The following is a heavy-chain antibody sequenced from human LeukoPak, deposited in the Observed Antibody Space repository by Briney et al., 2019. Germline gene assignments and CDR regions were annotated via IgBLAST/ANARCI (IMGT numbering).Heavy chain of an antibody. CDR2: IYASGNT. V-gene: IGHV4-4*07. Sequence: SETLSLTCSVSGASISSYYWTWIRQPAGKGLEWIGRIYASGNTDYNPSLKSRVTMSVDTSKNQFSLKLSSVTAADTAIYYCARVRLQPGTRLLIPNYFDYWGRGTLVTVSS. D-gene: IGHD3-16*01. J-gene: IGHJ4*02. CDR3: ARVRLQPGTRLLIPNYFDY. CDR1: GASISSYY.